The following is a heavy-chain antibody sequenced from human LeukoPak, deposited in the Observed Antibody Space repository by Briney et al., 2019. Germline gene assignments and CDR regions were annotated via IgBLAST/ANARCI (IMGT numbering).Heavy chain of an antibody. D-gene: IGHD6-19*01. CDR3: ARLARIGYSSGWNDY. V-gene: IGHV1-18*01. Sequence: ASVKVSCKASGYTFTSYGISWVRQAPGQGLEWMGWISAYNGNTNYAQKLQGRVTMTTDTYTRTAYMELRSLRSDDTAVYYCARLARIGYSSGWNDYWGQGTLVTVSS. CDR2: ISAYNGNT. J-gene: IGHJ4*02. CDR1: GYTFTSYG.